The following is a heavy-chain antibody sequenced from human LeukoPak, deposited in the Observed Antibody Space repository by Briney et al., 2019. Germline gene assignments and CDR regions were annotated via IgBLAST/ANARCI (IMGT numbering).Heavy chain of an antibody. V-gene: IGHV3-30*03. D-gene: IGHD6-25*01. CDR2: IFDERNK. Sequence: GGSLRLSCAASGFTFNKYWLTWVRQAPGKGLEWVAVIFDERNKFVADSVKGRFTISRDNFKNTLYLQMNSLRDEDTAIYYCARDPIAAEPDYFDYWGQGTLVTVSS. CDR3: ARDPIAAEPDYFDY. J-gene: IGHJ4*02. CDR1: GFTFNKYW.